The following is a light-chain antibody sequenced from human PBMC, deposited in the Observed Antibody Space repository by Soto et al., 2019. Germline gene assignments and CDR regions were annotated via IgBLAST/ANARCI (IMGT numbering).Light chain of an antibody. CDR1: QSVSSN. CDR2: DAS. Sequence: EIVLTQSASTLSLSPGERATLSCGASQSVSSNLAWYQQKPGQAPRLLIYDASNRATGIPARFSGSGSATDFTLTISSLEPKDFAVYYCQQRADWFPWTFGQGTKVDIK. CDR3: QQRADWFPWT. J-gene: IGKJ1*01. V-gene: IGKV3-11*01.